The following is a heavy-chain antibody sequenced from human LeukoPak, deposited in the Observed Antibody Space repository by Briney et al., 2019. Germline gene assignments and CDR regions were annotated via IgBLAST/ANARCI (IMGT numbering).Heavy chain of an antibody. Sequence: PSETLSLTCTVSGXSISGYYWGWIPQPPGKGLEWIGSINYSGSTYHNPSLKSRVTISVDSSKNQFSLKLSSVTAADTAVYYCARLSASGSAVDYWGQGTLVTVSS. CDR2: INYSGST. D-gene: IGHD3-10*01. CDR3: ARLSASGSAVDY. J-gene: IGHJ4*02. V-gene: IGHV4-39*01. CDR1: GXSISGYY.